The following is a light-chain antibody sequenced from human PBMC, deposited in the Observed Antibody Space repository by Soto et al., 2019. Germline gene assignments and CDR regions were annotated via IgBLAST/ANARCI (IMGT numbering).Light chain of an antibody. J-gene: IGLJ2*01. CDR1: SSDVGGYNY. CDR2: DVS. CDR3: CSYAGNYFI. V-gene: IGLV2-11*01. Sequence: QSALTQPPSVSGSPGQSVANSCTGTSSDVGGYNYVSWYQQHPGKAPKVMIYDVSGRPSGVPDRFSGSKSGNTASLTISGLLAEDEADYYCCSYAGNYFIFGGGTQLTVL.